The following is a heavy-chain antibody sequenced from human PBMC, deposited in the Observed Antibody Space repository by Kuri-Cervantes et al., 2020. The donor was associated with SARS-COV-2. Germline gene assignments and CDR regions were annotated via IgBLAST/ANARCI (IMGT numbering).Heavy chain of an antibody. CDR2: IYSGGST. CDR1: GFTVSSNY. D-gene: IGHD1-26*01. Sequence: GGSLRLSCAASGFTVSSNYMSWVRQAPGKGLEWVSVIYSGGSTYYADSVKGRFTISRDNSKNTLYLQMNSLRAEDTAVYYCASSGSPYYYYSMDVWGQGTTVTVSS. CDR3: ASSGSPYYYYSMDV. J-gene: IGHJ6*02. V-gene: IGHV3-66*01.